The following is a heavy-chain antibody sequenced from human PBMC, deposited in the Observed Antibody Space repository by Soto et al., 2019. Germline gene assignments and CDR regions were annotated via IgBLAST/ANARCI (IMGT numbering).Heavy chain of an antibody. CDR2: IYYSGST. Sequence: SETLSLTCTVSGGSISSGGYYWSWIRQHPGKGLEWIGYIYYSGSTYYNPSLKSRVTISVDTSKNQFSLKLSSVTAADTAVYYCASAPSGYDSSGYYPNWFDPWGQGTLVTVSS. CDR3: ASAPSGYDSSGYYPNWFDP. V-gene: IGHV4-31*03. J-gene: IGHJ5*02. D-gene: IGHD3-22*01. CDR1: GGSISSGGYY.